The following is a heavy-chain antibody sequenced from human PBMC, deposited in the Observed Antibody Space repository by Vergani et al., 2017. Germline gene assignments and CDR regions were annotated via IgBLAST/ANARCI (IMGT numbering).Heavy chain of an antibody. CDR2: ISNSGNTI. J-gene: IGHJ4*02. Sequence: QGQLVESGGGLVKPGGSLRLSCAASRFDFSDYYMSWIRQAPGKGLEWISYISNSGNTINYADSVKGRFIVSRDNAKKSLYLQMNSLRVEDTAVYYCATGDQLVAATRFDYWGQGTLVTVSS. D-gene: IGHD2-15*01. CDR3: ATGDQLVAATRFDY. V-gene: IGHV3-11*04. CDR1: RFDFSDYY.